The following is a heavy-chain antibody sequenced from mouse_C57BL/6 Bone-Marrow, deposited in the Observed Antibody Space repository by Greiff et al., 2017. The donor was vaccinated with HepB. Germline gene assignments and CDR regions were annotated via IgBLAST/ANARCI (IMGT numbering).Heavy chain of an antibody. CDR3: ARERLVTTVVAYFDY. Sequence: EVQLQHSGPELVKPGASVKISCKASGYSFTDYNMNWVKQSNGKSLEWIGVINPNYGTTSYNQKFKGKATLTVDQSSSTAYMQLNSLTSEDSAVDYWARERLVTTVVAYFDYWGQGTTLTVSS. V-gene: IGHV1-39*01. D-gene: IGHD1-1*01. CDR2: INPNYGTT. CDR1: GYSFTDYN. J-gene: IGHJ2*01.